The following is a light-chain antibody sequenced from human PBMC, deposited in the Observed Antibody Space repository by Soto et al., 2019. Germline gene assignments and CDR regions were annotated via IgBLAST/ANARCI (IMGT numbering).Light chain of an antibody. V-gene: IGLV4-69*02. CDR2: VNSDDSH. CDR1: SGHSDRA. J-gene: IGLJ3*02. Sequence: QPVLTQPPSASASLGASVTLTCTLSSGHSDRAIAWHQQQPEKGPRNSMKVNSDDSHFKGDGIPDRFSGSSSGAERYLIISALQPEDEADYHCQTWGTDRWVFGAGTKLTVL. CDR3: QTWGTDRWV.